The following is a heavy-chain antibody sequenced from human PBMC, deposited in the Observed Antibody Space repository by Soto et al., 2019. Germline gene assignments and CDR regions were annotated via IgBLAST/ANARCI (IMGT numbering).Heavy chain of an antibody. D-gene: IGHD6-6*01. CDR3: ARVYGGSALDD. CDR1: GGSMRGND. CDR2: ISHSGRS. Sequence: PSETLSLTCTVSGGSMRGNDWSWIRQPPGKGLEWIGYISHSGRSHYNPSLKSRVTASVDTSKNQFSLKLSSVTAADTAVYYCARVYGGSALDDWGQGTLVTVSS. V-gene: IGHV4-59*01. J-gene: IGHJ4*02.